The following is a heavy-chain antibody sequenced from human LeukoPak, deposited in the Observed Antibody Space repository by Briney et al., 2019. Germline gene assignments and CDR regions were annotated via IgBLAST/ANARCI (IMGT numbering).Heavy chain of an antibody. J-gene: IGHJ4*02. V-gene: IGHV3-23*01. CDR1: GFTFSSYA. D-gene: IGHD4-17*01. CDR2: ISGSGGST. CDR3: AKDPADGERGNYFDY. Sequence: GGSLRLSCAAPGFTFSSYAMSWVRQAPGKGLEWVSAISGSGGSTYYADSVKGRFTISRDNSKNTLYLQMNSLRAEDTAVYYCAKDPADGERGNYFDYWGQGTLVTVSS.